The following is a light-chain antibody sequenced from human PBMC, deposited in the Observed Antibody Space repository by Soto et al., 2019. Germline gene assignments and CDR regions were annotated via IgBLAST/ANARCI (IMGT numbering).Light chain of an antibody. V-gene: IGKV1-39*01. Sequence: IQITHSHSSLSASVGDSFTITRRARQSISSYLNWYQQKPGKAPKILIYAASSLQSGVPSRFSGSGSGTDFTLTIRSLQPEDFATYYCQQINGYPSGLAVGGGNKV. CDR3: QQINGYPSGLA. J-gene: IGKJ4*01. CDR1: QSISSY. CDR2: AAS.